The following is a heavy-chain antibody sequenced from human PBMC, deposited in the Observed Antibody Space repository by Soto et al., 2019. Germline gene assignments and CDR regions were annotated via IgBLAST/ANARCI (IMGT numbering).Heavy chain of an antibody. CDR1: GDTFNTYS. V-gene: IGHV1-18*01. CDR3: ARENFLSYVDKAMAHYLDS. J-gene: IGHJ4*02. Sequence: ASVKVSCKASGDTFNTYSISWVRQAPGQGLEWMGWISGYNGDTHYAQKFQGRVTMTTDTSTSTAYMELRSLRSDDTAMYYCARENFLSYVDKAMAHYLDSWGRGPLIAASS. CDR2: ISGYNGDT. D-gene: IGHD5-18*01.